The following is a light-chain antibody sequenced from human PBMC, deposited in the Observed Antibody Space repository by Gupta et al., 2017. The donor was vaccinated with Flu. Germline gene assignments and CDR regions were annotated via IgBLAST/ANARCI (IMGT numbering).Light chain of an antibody. CDR1: QSISSR. J-gene: IGKJ4*01. CDR2: EAS. CDR3: QQYNSYSLT. Sequence: VGDRVTITCRASQSISSRLAWYQQKPGKAPKLLIYEASSLESGVPSRFSGSGSGTEFTLTISSLQPDDFATFYCQQYNSYSLTFGGGTKVEIK. V-gene: IGKV1-5*03.